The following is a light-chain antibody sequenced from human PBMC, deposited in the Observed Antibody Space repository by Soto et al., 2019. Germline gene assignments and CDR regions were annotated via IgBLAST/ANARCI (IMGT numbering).Light chain of an antibody. CDR3: QQNNNWPPT. V-gene: IGKV3-15*01. CDR2: GAS. Sequence: EIVMTQSPATLSVSPGERATLSCRASQSVSSNLAWYQQKPGQAPRLLMYGASTRATGIPARFSGSGSGTEFTLTISSLQSEDFAVYYCQQNNNWPPTFGQGTRWIS. J-gene: IGKJ1*01. CDR1: QSVSSN.